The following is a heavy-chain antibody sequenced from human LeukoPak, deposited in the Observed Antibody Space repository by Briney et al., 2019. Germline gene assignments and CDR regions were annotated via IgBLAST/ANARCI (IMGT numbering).Heavy chain of an antibody. D-gene: IGHD1-26*01. CDR1: GYTFTGYY. V-gene: IGHV1-2*02. J-gene: IGHJ4*02. Sequence: ALVKVSCKASGYTFTGYYLHWVRQAPGQGLEWMGWISPNSGETNSAQKFQGRVTMIRDTSISTAYMELSRLTSDDTAVYYCARAPGAGTYLDYWGQGTLVTVSS. CDR2: ISPNSGET. CDR3: ARAPGAGTYLDY.